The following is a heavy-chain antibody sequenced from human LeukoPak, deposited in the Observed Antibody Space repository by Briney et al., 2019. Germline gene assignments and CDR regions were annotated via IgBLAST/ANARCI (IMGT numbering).Heavy chain of an antibody. CDR1: GDSVSGHY. CDR2: VSYSGGT. D-gene: IGHD5-24*01. Sequence: SETLSLTCTVSGDSVSGHYWSWIRQTPGKGLEWIGYVSYSGGTNYNPSLKRRVTISVDTSKNQFSLKLSSVTAADTAVYYCARHRAPYYYYYYMDVWGKGTTVTVSS. J-gene: IGHJ6*03. V-gene: IGHV4-59*08. CDR3: ARHRAPYYYYYYMDV.